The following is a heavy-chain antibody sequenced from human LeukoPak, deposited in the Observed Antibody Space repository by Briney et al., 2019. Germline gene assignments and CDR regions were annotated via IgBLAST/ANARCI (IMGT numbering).Heavy chain of an antibody. V-gene: IGHV1-2*06. J-gene: IGHJ4*02. CDR1: GYTFTGYY. CDR3: ARGVPYYYGSGSNSFDY. D-gene: IGHD3-10*01. CDR2: INPNSGGT. Sequence: ASVKVSCKASGYTFTGYYMHWVRQAPGQGLEWMGRINPNSGGTNYAQKFQGRVTMTRDTSISTAYMELSRLRSDDTAVYYCARGVPYYYGSGSNSFDYRGQGTLVTVSS.